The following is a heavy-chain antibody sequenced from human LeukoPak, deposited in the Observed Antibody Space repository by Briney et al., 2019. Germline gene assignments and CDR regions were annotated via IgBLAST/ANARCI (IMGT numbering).Heavy chain of an antibody. CDR2: MQRSGST. CDR3: ALMRGRGYCSSTSCYSYGDYRESDTFDI. Sequence: SETLSLTCTVSGGSVSSYYWSWIRQPPGKGLEWIAYMQRSGSTNHNPSLKSRVTISVDTSKDQFSLRLTSVTAADTAMCYCALMRGRGYCSSTSCYSYGDYRESDTFDIWGQGTMVTVSS. D-gene: IGHD2-2*01. J-gene: IGHJ3*02. V-gene: IGHV4-59*02. CDR1: GGSVSSYY.